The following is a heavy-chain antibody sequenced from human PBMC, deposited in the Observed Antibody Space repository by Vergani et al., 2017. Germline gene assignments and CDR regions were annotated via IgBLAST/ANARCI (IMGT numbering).Heavy chain of an antibody. CDR2: IKSKTDGGTT. CDR1: GFTFSNAW. CDR3: TTDIFTGYYYYYY. Sequence: EVQLVESGGGLVKPGGSLRLSCAASGFTFSNAWMSWVRQAPGKGLEWVGRIKSKTDGGTTDYAAPVKGRFTISRDESKNTLFLQMNSLKTEDTDVDYCTTDIFTGYYYYYYGGQGTLVADSS. D-gene: IGHD3-9*01. V-gene: IGHV3-15*01. J-gene: IGHJ4*02.